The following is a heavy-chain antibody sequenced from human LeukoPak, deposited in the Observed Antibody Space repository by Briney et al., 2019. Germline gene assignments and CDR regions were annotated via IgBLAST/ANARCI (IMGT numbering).Heavy chain of an antibody. CDR3: AKSGSRETVDY. V-gene: IGHV3-23*01. D-gene: IGHD6-25*01. Sequence: GGSLRLSCAASGFTFSSVAMSWVRHTPGKGLECGSTIRGSDSRTYYADSVKGRFTISRDHSTNTLYLQMNSLRAGETAVYYCAKSGSRETVDYWGQGTLVTVSS. CDR2: IRGSDSRT. J-gene: IGHJ4*02. CDR1: GFTFSSVA.